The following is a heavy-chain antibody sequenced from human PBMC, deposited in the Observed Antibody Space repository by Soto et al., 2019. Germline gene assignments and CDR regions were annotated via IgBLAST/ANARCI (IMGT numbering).Heavy chain of an antibody. D-gene: IGHD6-13*01. CDR2: ISAYNGNT. Sequence: ASVKVSCKASGYTFTSYGISWVRQAPGQGLEWMGWISAYNGNTNYAQKLQGRVTMTTDTSTSTAYMELRSLRSDDTAVYYCARTSRSRSSWYSLLAYWGQGTLVTVSS. J-gene: IGHJ4*02. CDR3: ARTSRSRSSWYSLLAY. V-gene: IGHV1-18*01. CDR1: GYTFTSYG.